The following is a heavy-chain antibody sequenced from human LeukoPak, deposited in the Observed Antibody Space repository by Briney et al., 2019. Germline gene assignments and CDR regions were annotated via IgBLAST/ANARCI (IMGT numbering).Heavy chain of an antibody. CDR1: GGSTSSYY. J-gene: IGHJ4*02. CDR2: IYYSGST. Sequence: PSETLSLTCTVSGGSTSSYYWSWIRQPPGKGLEWIGYIYYSGSTNYNPSLKSRVTMSVDTSKNLFSLKLSSVTAADTAVYYCAGGQLWLSFDSWGQGTLVTVSS. V-gene: IGHV4-59*01. D-gene: IGHD5-18*01. CDR3: AGGQLWLSFDS.